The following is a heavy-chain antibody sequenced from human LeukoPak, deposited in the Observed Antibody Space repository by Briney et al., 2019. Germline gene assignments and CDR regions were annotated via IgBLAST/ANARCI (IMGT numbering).Heavy chain of an antibody. CDR1: GFAFGSEA. CDR3: ARDPGYCSGGSCCSDY. D-gene: IGHD2-15*01. CDR2: ISPGGGTT. V-gene: IGHV3-23*01. J-gene: IGHJ4*02. Sequence: PGGSLRLSCAVSGFAFGSEAMSWVRLSPARGLEWVASISPGGGTTYYADYVKGRFTISRDNSKNTLYLQMNSLRAEDTAVYYCARDPGYCSGGSCCSDYWGQGTLVTVSS.